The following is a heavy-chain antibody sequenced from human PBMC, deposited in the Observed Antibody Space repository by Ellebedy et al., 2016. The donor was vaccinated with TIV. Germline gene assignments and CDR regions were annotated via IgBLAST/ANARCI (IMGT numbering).Heavy chain of an antibody. V-gene: IGHV3-13*01. D-gene: IGHD3-9*01. CDR2: IGTAGDT. CDR1: GFTFSSYD. J-gene: IGHJ4*02. Sequence: PGGSLRLSCAASGFTFSSYDMHWVRQATGKGLEWVSAIGTAGDTYYPGSVKGRFTISRENAKNSLYLQMNSLRAEDTAVYYCARDYDILTGYSSYFDYWGQGTLVTVSS. CDR3: ARDYDILTGYSSYFDY.